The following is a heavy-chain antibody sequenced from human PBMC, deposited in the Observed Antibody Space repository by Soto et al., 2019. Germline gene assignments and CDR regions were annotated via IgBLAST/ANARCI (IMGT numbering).Heavy chain of an antibody. CDR3: ARGVGVVTATISWFDP. Sequence: ASVKVSCKASGYTFTNYCISWVRQAPGQGLEWMGWISAYYDNTNYAQKLQGGVTMTTDTSTSTAYMELRSLRSDDTAVYYCARGVGVVTATISWFDPWGQGTLVTVSS. J-gene: IGHJ5*02. D-gene: IGHD2-15*01. CDR2: ISAYYDNT. V-gene: IGHV1-18*01. CDR1: GYTFTNYC.